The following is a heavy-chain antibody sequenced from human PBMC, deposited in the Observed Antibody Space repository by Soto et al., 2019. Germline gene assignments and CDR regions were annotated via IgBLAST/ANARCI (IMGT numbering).Heavy chain of an antibody. CDR1: GFTFTSHG. V-gene: IGHV3-30*18. CDR3: EKDLYYDYWSRLGTSIDGMDV. J-gene: IGHJ6*02. D-gene: IGHD3-3*01. Sequence: QVQLVESGGGVVQAGRSLRLACVASGFTFTSHGMHWVRQAPGKGLEWVAVISYDGTNKHYAESVKGRFTSSRDNSRSTLYLQMNSLRAEDTALYYCEKDLYYDYWSRLGTSIDGMDVWGQGTTVTVSS. CDR2: ISYDGTNK.